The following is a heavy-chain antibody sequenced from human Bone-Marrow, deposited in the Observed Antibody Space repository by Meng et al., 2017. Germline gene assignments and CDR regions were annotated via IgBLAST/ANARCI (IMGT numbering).Heavy chain of an antibody. CDR1: GYSISSGYY. J-gene: IGHJ3*02. D-gene: IGHD1-26*01. CDR2: IYHSGST. Sequence: SETLSLTCAVSGYSISSGYYWGWIRQPPGKGLEWIGSIYHSGSTYYNPSLKSRVTISVDTSKNQFSLKLSSVTAADTAVYYCARVHGSSRAFDIWGQGTMVTVSS. V-gene: IGHV4-38-2*01. CDR3: ARVHGSSRAFDI.